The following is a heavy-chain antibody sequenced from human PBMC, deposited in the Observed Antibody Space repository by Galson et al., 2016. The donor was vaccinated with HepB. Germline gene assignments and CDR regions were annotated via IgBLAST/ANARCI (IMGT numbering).Heavy chain of an antibody. D-gene: IGHD6-25*01. V-gene: IGHV3-7*03. CDR2: INEDGKKK. CDR3: VSDGPSGWAAAYN. J-gene: IGHJ4*02. Sequence: SLRLSCAGSGFTFNTYWMTWVRQAPGKGLEWVATINEDGKKKHYLDSVRGRFTVSKDNAKSSLYLQTNNMRAEDTALYYCVSDGPSGWAAAYNWGQGTLVTVSS. CDR1: GFTFNTYW.